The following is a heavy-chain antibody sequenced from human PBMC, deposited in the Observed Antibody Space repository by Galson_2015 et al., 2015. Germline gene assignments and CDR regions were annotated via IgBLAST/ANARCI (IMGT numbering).Heavy chain of an antibody. CDR1: GFSLSTSGVG. V-gene: IGHV2-5*02. D-gene: IGHD6-19*01. J-gene: IGHJ1*01. CDR2: IYWDDDK. Sequence: PALVKPTQTLTLTCTFSGFSLSTSGVGVGWIRQPPGKALEWLALIYWDDDKRYSPSLKSRLTITKDTSKNQVVLTMTNMDPVDTATYYCAHSPTAVAGTSYFQHWGQGTLVTVSS. CDR3: AHSPTAVAGTSYFQH.